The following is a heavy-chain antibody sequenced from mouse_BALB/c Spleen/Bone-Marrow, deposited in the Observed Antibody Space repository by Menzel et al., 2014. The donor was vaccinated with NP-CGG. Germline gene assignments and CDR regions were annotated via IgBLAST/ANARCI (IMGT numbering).Heavy chain of an antibody. D-gene: IGHD2-4*01. CDR2: IYPGSGST. Sequence: QVQLQQSGPELLKPGASVKMSCKASGYTFTDSVISWVKQRTGQGLEWIGEIYPGSGSTYYNEKFKGKATLTADKSSNTAYMQLSSLTSEDSAVYFCTRAKDYDDKRLWFAYWGRGTLGTGSA. CDR3: TRAKDYDDKRLWFAY. V-gene: IGHV1-77*01. CDR1: GYTFTDSV. J-gene: IGHJ3*01.